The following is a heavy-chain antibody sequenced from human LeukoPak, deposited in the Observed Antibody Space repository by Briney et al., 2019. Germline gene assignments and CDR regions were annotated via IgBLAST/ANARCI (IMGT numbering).Heavy chain of an antibody. CDR2: ISSTGDST. D-gene: IGHD2-2*01. J-gene: IGHJ5*02. CDR1: GFTCSNYA. V-gene: IGHV3-64D*06. Sequence: GGSLRLSCSASGFTCSNYAMHWVRQAPGKGQEFVSGISSTGDSTNYPDSVKDRFSISRDNSKNTLYLQMTSLRADDTAVYYCVKDQHYSTISCATRTGFDPWGQGTSVTVSS. CDR3: VKDQHYSTISCATRTGFDP.